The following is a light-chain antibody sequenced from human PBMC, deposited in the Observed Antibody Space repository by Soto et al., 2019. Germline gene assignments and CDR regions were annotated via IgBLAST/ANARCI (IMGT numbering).Light chain of an antibody. Sequence: QSVLTQPPSASGTPGQRVTISCSGSISNIGSNTVHWYQQLPGTAPKLLIYSHNQRPSGVPDRFPGSKSGTSASLAISGLQSEDEADYYCASWDDSLSARVFGGGTKLTVL. J-gene: IGLJ3*02. V-gene: IGLV1-44*01. CDR3: ASWDDSLSARV. CDR2: SHN. CDR1: ISNIGSNT.